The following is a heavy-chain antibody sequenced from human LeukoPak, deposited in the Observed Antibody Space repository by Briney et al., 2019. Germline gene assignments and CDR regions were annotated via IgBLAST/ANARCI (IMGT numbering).Heavy chain of an antibody. CDR2: IYYSGST. Sequence: SETLSLTCTVSGGSISSSSYYWGWIRQPPGKGLEWIGSIYYSGSTYYNPSLKSRVTISVDTSKNQFSLKLSSVTAADTAVYYCYYGYFDYSGDYWGQGTLVTVSS. V-gene: IGHV4-39*07. CDR3: YYGYFDYSGDY. J-gene: IGHJ4*02. D-gene: IGHD3-9*01. CDR1: GGSISSSSYY.